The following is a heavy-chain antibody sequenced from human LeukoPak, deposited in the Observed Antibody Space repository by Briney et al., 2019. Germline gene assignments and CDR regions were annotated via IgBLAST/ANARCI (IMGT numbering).Heavy chain of an antibody. V-gene: IGHV1-2*02. CDR3: ARASIFGAVISHATFDP. CDR2: INPNSGGT. D-gene: IGHD3-3*01. J-gene: IGHJ5*02. CDR1: GYTFTGYY. Sequence: ASVKVSCKASGYTFTGYYMHWVRQAPGQGLEWMGWINPNSGGTNYAQKFQGRVTMTRDTSISTAYMELSRLRSDDTAVYYCARASIFGAVISHATFDPWGQGTLVTVSS.